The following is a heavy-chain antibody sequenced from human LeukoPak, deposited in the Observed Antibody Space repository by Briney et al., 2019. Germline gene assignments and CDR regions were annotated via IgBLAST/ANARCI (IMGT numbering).Heavy chain of an antibody. J-gene: IGHJ4*02. CDR3: AKDMNSYGSGSSYNPWGPFDS. Sequence: GGSLRLSCAPSGFTFDNHAMHCVRQAPGKGLEWVSGLAWNSGNTGFAASVKGRFTISRDNAENSLYLQMNSLTPEDTAFYFCAKDMNSYGSGSSYNPWGPFDSWGQGTLVTVSS. CDR1: GFTFDNHA. V-gene: IGHV3-9*01. CDR2: LAWNSGNT. D-gene: IGHD3-10*01.